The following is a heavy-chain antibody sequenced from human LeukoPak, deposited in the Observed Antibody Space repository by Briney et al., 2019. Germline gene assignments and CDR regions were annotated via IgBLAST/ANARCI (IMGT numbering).Heavy chain of an antibody. CDR3: VRGSSSTWFDTGSLDH. J-gene: IGHJ4*02. D-gene: IGHD6-6*01. CDR2: IYYNGGT. Sequence: SETLSLTCTVSGDSISSYYWNWIRQPPGKGLEWIGYIYYNGGTNYNPSLKSRVTISVDTSKNQFSLKLSSVTAADTAVYYCVRGSSSTWFDTGSLDHWGQGTLVTVSS. V-gene: IGHV4-59*01. CDR1: GDSISSYY.